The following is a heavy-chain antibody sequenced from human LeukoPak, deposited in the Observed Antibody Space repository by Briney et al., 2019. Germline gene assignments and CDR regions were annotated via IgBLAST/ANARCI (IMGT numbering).Heavy chain of an antibody. CDR1: GGSISSGGYY. J-gene: IGHJ4*02. D-gene: IGHD4-17*01. V-gene: IGHV4-31*03. CDR2: VYYRGSA. CDR3: ARVRHSESDGDYVPFYFDS. Sequence: SETLSLTCTVSGGSISSGGYYWSWIRQHPGKGLEWIGYVYYRGSAYYNPSLKSRVTMSVDRSTNQFSLKLSSVTAADTAVYSCARVRHSESDGDYVPFYFDSWGQGTLVTVSS.